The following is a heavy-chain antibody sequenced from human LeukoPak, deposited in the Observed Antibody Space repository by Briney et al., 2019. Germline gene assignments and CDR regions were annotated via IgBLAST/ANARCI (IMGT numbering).Heavy chain of an antibody. Sequence: GGSLRPSCAASGFTFSSYWMSWVRQAPGKGLEWVANIKQDGSEKYYVDSVKGRFTISRDNAKNSLYLQMNSLRAEDTAVYYCAKDRVAYYFDYWGQGTLVTVSS. D-gene: IGHD3-10*01. J-gene: IGHJ4*02. CDR3: AKDRVAYYFDY. V-gene: IGHV3-7*03. CDR1: GFTFSSYW. CDR2: IKQDGSEK.